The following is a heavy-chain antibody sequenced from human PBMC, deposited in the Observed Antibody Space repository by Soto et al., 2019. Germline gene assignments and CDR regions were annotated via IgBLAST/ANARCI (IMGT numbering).Heavy chain of an antibody. CDR3: AILEQGVHSLIYYYYMDV. V-gene: IGHV3-7*05. J-gene: IGHJ6*03. CDR1: GFTLSSYW. CDR2: IKQDGSEK. Sequence: PGGSLRLSCAASGFTLSSYWMTWVRQAPGKGLEWVANIKQDGSEKYYVDSVKGRFTISRDNAKNSLYLQMNSLRAEDTAVYYCAILEQGVHSLIYYYYMDVWGKGTTVTVSS. D-gene: IGHD1-1*01.